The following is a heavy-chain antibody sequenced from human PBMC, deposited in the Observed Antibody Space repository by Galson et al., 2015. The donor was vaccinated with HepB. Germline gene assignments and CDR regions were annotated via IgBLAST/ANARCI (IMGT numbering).Heavy chain of an antibody. CDR2: ISYDGSNK. CDR3: ASDTYYYDSSGQRPPGANDY. D-gene: IGHD3-22*01. Sequence: SLRLSCAASGFTFSSYGMHWVRQAPGKGLEWVAVISYDGSNKYYADSVKGRFTISRDNSKNTLYLQMNSLRAEDTAVYYCASDTYYYDSSGQRPPGANDYWGQGTLVTVSS. V-gene: IGHV3-30*03. CDR1: GFTFSSYG. J-gene: IGHJ4*02.